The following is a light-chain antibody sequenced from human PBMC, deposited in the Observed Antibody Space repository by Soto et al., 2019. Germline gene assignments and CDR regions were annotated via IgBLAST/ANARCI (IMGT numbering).Light chain of an antibody. CDR2: RND. CDR3: AAWDDSRSGYV. Sequence: QSVLTHPPPPSGTPGQRATISCYGSSSYTGSKYVYWYQQLPGTAPKLLIYRNDQRPSRNSDRFSGSKSGTSASLAISGLRSEDEADYYCAAWDDSRSGYVFGTGAKVTVL. V-gene: IGLV1-47*01. J-gene: IGLJ1*01. CDR1: SSYTGSKY.